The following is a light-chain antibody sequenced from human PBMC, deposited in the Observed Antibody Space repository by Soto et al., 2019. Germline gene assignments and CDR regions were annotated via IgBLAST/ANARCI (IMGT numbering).Light chain of an antibody. V-gene: IGLV2-14*01. CDR1: SGDVGGYNY. CDR3: SSYTSSGTLV. Sequence: QSALTQPASVSGSPGQSITISCTGTSGDVGGYNYVAWYQQHPVKAPKLMIYDVSNRPSGVSNRFSGSKSGNTASLTISGLQAEDEADYYCSSYTSSGTLVFGGGTKVTVL. CDR2: DVS. J-gene: IGLJ2*01.